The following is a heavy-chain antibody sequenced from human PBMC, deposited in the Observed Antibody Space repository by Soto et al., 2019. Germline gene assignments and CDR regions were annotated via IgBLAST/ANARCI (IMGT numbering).Heavy chain of an antibody. D-gene: IGHD2-15*01. CDR2: IYYSGST. Sequence: QVQLQESGPGLVKPSETLSLTCPVSGGSISSYYWSWIRQPPGKGLEWIGYIYYSGSTDYDPFLMSRVTISLNTSTNQFSMKLSSVIAADTAVYYSAGCWRTNFDIWGQGTLVTVSS. V-gene: IGHV4-59*01. CDR1: GGSISSYY. CDR3: AGCWRTNFDI. J-gene: IGHJ4*02.